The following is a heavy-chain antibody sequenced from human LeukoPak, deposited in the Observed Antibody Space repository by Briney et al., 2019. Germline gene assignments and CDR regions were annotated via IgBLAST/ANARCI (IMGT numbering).Heavy chain of an antibody. Sequence: GGSLRLSCAASGFTLSSYAMSWVRQAPGKGLEGVSAISGSGGSTYYADSVKGRFNISRDNSKNTLYLQMNSLRAEDTAVYYCAKLGGNSGFYWGQGTLVTVSS. CDR2: ISGSGGST. D-gene: IGHD4-23*01. CDR3: AKLGGNSGFY. V-gene: IGHV3-23*01. CDR1: GFTLSSYA. J-gene: IGHJ4*02.